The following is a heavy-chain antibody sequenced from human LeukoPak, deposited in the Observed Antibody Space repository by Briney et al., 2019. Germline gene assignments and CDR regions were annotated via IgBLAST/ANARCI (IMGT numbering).Heavy chain of an antibody. CDR1: GYTFTSYG. V-gene: IGHV1-18*01. CDR2: ISAYNGNT. Sequence: ASVKVSCKASGYTFTSYGISWVRQAPGQGLEWMGWISAYNGNTNYAQKLQGRVTMTTDTSTSTAYMELRSLRSDDTAVDYCARKNWNYEAMDVWGQGTTVTVSS. J-gene: IGHJ6*02. CDR3: ARKNWNYEAMDV. D-gene: IGHD1-1*01.